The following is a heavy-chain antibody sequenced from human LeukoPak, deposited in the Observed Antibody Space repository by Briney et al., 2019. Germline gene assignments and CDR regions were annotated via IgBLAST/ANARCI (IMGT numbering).Heavy chain of an antibody. Sequence: GGSLRLSCAASGFTFSSYAMNWVRQVPGKGLEWVSGISGSGGSGGSTYYADSVKGRFTISRDNSKNTLYLQMNSLRAEDTAVYYCARDNAYDYFDYWGQGTLVTVSS. CDR1: GFTFSSYA. V-gene: IGHV3-23*01. J-gene: IGHJ4*02. CDR3: ARDNAYDYFDY. CDR2: ISGSGGSGGST. D-gene: IGHD3-3*01.